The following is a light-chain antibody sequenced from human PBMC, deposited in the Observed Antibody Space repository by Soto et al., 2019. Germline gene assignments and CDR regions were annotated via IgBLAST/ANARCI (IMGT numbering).Light chain of an antibody. Sequence: EIVLTQSPGTLSLSPEERATLSCRASQSVSGSCLAWYQQKPGQAPRLLTYGASSRATGIPDRFSGSGSGTAFTLTISRLEPEDFAVYYCQQYGRSPFTFGPGTKVDIK. CDR3: QQYGRSPFT. CDR2: GAS. CDR1: QSVSGSC. V-gene: IGKV3-20*01. J-gene: IGKJ3*01.